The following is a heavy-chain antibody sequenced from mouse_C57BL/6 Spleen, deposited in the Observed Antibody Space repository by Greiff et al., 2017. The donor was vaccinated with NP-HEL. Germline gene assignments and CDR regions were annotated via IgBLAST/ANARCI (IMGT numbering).Heavy chain of an antibody. Sequence: VQLQQSGAELVRPGTSVKVSCKASGYAFTNYLIEWVKQRPGQGLEWIGVINPGSGGTNYNEKFKGKATLTADKSSSTAYMQLSSLTSEDSAVYFCARSRELGEDYWGQGTTLTVSS. CDR3: ARSRELGEDY. CDR2: INPGSGGT. J-gene: IGHJ2*01. CDR1: GYAFTNYL. D-gene: IGHD4-1*01. V-gene: IGHV1-54*01.